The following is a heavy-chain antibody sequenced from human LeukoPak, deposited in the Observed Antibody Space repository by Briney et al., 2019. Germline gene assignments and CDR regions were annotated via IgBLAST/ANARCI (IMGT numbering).Heavy chain of an antibody. CDR1: GGSISSYS. J-gene: IGHJ4*02. CDR3: ARGPRIGPIDY. D-gene: IGHD2-15*01. V-gene: IGHV4-30-2*01. Sequence: TSETLSLTCTVSGGSISSYSWSWIRQPPGKGLEWIGYIYHSGSTYYNPSLKSRVTISVDRSKNQFSLKLSSVTAADTAVYYCARGPRIGPIDYWGQGTLVTVSS. CDR2: IYHSGST.